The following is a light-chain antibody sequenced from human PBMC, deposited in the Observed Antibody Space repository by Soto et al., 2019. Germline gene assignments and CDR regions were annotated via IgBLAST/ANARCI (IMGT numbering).Light chain of an antibody. J-gene: IGKJ2*01. CDR2: KVS. CDR3: MQGSHWAT. CDR1: QSLVSSDGLTY. Sequence: VVMTQSPLSLAVTLGQTASISCRSSQSLVSSDGLTYFNWFHQRPGQSPRRLIYKVSNRDSGVPDRFTGSGSGTHFTLTSSRVEDEDVGIYYCMQGSHWATFGQGTKLAIQ. V-gene: IGKV2-30*01.